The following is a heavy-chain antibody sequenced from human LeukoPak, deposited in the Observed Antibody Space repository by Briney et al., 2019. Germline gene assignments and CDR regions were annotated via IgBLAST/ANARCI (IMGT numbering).Heavy chain of an antibody. CDR3: TRGGTIYDTILEDPFDI. V-gene: IGHV1-8*01. CDR1: GYTFSSYD. J-gene: IGHJ3*02. Sequence: ASVKVSCKASGYTFSSYDINWVRQAPGQGLEWMGWMNPNSGNTGYAQELQGRVAMTRDTSISTAYMELSSLISGDTAVYYCTRGGTIYDTILEDPFDIWGQGTMVTVSS. D-gene: IGHD3-22*01. CDR2: MNPNSGNT.